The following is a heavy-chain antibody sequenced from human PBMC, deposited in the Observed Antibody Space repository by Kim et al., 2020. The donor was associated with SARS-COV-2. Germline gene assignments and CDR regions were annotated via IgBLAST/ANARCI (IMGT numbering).Heavy chain of an antibody. D-gene: IGHD6-13*01. CDR3: ARDGTGIAAPGGSGFDY. CDR1: GYTFTSYY. CDR2: INPSGGST. Sequence: ASVKVSCKASGYTFTSYYMHWVRQAPGQGLEWMGIINPSGGSTTYAQRFQGRVTMTRDTSTNTVYMELSSLRSEDTAVYYCARDGTGIAAPGGSGFDYWGQGTLVTVSS. V-gene: IGHV1-46*01. J-gene: IGHJ4*02.